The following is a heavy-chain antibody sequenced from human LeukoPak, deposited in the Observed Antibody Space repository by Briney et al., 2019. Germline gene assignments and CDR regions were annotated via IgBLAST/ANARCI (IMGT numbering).Heavy chain of an antibody. CDR3: AKDWDHACSGGSCYEDI. D-gene: IGHD2-15*01. V-gene: IGHV3-30*02. CDR2: IRYDGSNK. Sequence: PGGSLRLSCAASGFTFSSYGMHWVRQAPGKGLEGVAFIRYDGSNKYYEDFVRGRFTISRDNYKHTLYLQMNSLRAEDTAVYYCAKDWDHACSGGSCYEDIWGQGTMVTVSS. CDR1: GFTFSSYG. J-gene: IGHJ3*02.